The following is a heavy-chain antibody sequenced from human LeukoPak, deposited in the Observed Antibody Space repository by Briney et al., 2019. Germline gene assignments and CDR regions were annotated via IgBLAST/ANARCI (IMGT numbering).Heavy chain of an antibody. D-gene: IGHD6-19*01. CDR3: ARRISASGWYEDY. Sequence: PGGSLRLSCAASGFTFSSYAMNWVRQAPGKGLEWVSAITNTGGGTYYADSVKGRFTISRDNSKNTLHLQMSSLRAEDTAVYFCARRISASGWYEDYWAQGTLATVSS. CDR2: ITNTGGGT. J-gene: IGHJ4*02. CDR1: GFTFSSYA. V-gene: IGHV3-23*01.